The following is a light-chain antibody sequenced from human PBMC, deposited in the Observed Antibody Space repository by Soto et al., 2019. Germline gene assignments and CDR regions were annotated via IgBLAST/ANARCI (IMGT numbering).Light chain of an antibody. J-gene: IGLJ2*01. V-gene: IGLV4-69*01. CDR3: QTWVTSTYVA. CDR1: SGHSSYA. CDR2: LNSDGSH. Sequence: QSVLTQSPSASASLGASVKLTCTLSSGHSSYAIAWHQQQPEKGPRYLMKLNSDGSHSKGDGIPDRFSGSSSGAERYLTISSLQSEDEADYYCQTWVTSTYVAFGGGTQLTVL.